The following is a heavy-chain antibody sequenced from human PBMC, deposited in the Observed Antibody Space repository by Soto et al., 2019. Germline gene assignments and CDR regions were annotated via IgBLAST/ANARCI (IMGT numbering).Heavy chain of an antibody. D-gene: IGHD6-19*01. J-gene: IGHJ4*02. V-gene: IGHV6-1*01. CDR2: TYYRSKWYN. Sequence: PSQTLSLTCAISGDSVSSNSAAWNWIRQSPSRGLEWLGRTYYRSKWYNDYAVSVKSRITINPDTSKNQFSLQLNSVTPEDTAVYYCARDWGSGYSSGQYYFDYWGQGTLVTVSS. CDR1: GDSVSSNSAA. CDR3: ARDWGSGYSSGQYYFDY.